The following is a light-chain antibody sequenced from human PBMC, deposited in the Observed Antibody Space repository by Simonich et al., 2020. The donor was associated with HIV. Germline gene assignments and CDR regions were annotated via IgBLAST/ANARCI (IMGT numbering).Light chain of an antibody. CDR3: QQYYSTPPT. CDR2: WAS. J-gene: IGKJ1*01. Sequence: DIVMTQSPDSLAVSLGERATINCKSSQSVLYSSNNKNYLAWYHQKPGQPPKLLIYWASTRESGVPDRFSGSESGTDFTLTISCLQAEDVAVYYCQQYYSTPPTFGQGTKVEIK. V-gene: IGKV4-1*01. CDR1: QSVLYSSNNKNY.